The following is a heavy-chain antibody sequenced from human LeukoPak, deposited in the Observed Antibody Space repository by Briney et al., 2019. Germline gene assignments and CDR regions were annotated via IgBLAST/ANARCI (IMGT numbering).Heavy chain of an antibody. J-gene: IGHJ6*03. V-gene: IGHV1-18*01. CDR3: ARDCPRERSGGSCYYYYMDV. CDR2: ISAYNGNT. D-gene: IGHD2-15*01. CDR1: GYTFTSYG. Sequence: GASVKVSCKASGYTFTSYGISWVRQAPGQGLEWMGWISAYNGNTNYAQKLQGRVTMTTDTSTSTAYMELRSLRSDDTAVYYCARDCPRERSGGSCYYYYMDVWGKGTTVTVSS.